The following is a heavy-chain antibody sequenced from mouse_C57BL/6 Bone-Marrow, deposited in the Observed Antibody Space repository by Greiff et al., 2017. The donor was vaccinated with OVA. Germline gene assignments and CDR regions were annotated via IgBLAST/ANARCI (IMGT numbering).Heavy chain of an antibody. CDR1: GYTFTSYW. CDR2: IDPSDSYT. Sequence: VQLQQPGAELVMPGASVKLSCKASGYTFTSYWMHWVKQRPGQGLEWIGEIDPSDSYTNYNQKFKGKSTLTVDKSSSTAYMQLSSLTSEDSAVYYCPRRDWDAWYFDVWGTGTTVTVSS. D-gene: IGHD4-1*01. J-gene: IGHJ1*03. CDR3: PRRDWDAWYFDV. V-gene: IGHV1-69*01.